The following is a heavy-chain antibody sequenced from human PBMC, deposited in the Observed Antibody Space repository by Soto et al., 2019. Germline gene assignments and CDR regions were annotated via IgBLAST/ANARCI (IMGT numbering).Heavy chain of an antibody. CDR2: INHSGST. J-gene: IGHJ3*02. CDR1: GGCFSGYS. D-gene: IGHD7-27*01. V-gene: IGHV4-34*01. Sequence: XASLSRTAAVRGGCFSGYSWSWIRQPPGKGLEWIGEINHSGSTNYNPSLKSRVTISVDTSKNQFSLKLSSVTAADTAVYHCARGFISDGDRKAFDICGQGTMVT. CDR3: ARGFISDGDRKAFDI.